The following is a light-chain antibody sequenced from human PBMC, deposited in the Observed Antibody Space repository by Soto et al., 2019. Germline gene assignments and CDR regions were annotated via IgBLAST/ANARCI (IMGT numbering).Light chain of an antibody. CDR3: GSYTSSDTWV. Sequence: QSALTQIASVSWSPGQSITISCTGTSSDVGGYNYVSWYQHHPGKAPKVMIYEVSNRPSGASNRFSGSKSGNTASLTISGLKAEDEADYYCGSYTSSDTWVFGGGTKLTVL. CDR1: SSDVGGYNY. V-gene: IGLV2-14*01. CDR2: EVS. J-gene: IGLJ3*02.